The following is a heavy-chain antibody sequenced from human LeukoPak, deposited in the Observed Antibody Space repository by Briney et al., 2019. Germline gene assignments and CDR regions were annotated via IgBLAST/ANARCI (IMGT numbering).Heavy chain of an antibody. CDR2: ISSTGGST. Sequence: GGSLRLSCAASGFTFSSSAMSWVRQAPGKGLEWVSGISSTGGSTFYADSVKGRFTISRDNTNKTLFLQMGSLGAEDTALYYCATDIGDSFGDSKDYWGQGTLVTVSS. CDR3: ATDIGDSFGDSKDY. CDR1: GFTFSSSA. V-gene: IGHV3-23*01. J-gene: IGHJ4*02. D-gene: IGHD3-10*01.